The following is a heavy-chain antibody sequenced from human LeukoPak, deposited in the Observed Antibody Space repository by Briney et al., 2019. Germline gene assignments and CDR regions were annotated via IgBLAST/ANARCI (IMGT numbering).Heavy chain of an antibody. CDR1: GFTFSSYG. D-gene: IGHD2-2*01. CDR2: IWYDGSNK. CDR3: ARTARDYYYYYMDV. Sequence: GGSLRLSCAAYGFTFSSYGMHWVRQAPGKGLEWVTVIWYDGSNKYYADSVKGRFTISRDNSKNTLYLQKNSLRAEDTAVYYCARTARDYYYYYMDVWGKGTTVTVSS. V-gene: IGHV3-33*01. J-gene: IGHJ6*03.